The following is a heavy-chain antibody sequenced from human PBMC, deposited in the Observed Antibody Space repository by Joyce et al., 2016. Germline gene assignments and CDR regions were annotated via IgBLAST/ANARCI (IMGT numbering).Heavy chain of an antibody. V-gene: IGHV4-31*03. CDR2: IHHTGRT. J-gene: IGHJ4*02. D-gene: IGHD5-24*01. CDR3: VRAPYWGDGYNSPDL. Sequence: QVQLQESGPGMVKPSQTLSLTCTVSGASITSSSYYWGWIRQHPGKGLEWIGYIHHTGRTKYNPSLKIRLSISEDTSKNQFSLRLNSVAAADTAVYYCVRAPYWGDGYNSPDLWGQGTLVTVSS. CDR1: GASITSSSYY.